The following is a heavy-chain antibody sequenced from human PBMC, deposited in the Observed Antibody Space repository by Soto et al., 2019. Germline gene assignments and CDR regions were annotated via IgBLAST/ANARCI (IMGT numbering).Heavy chain of an antibody. Sequence: VASVKVSCKASGGTFSSYAISWVRQAPGQGLEWMGGIIPIFGTANYAQKFQGRVTITADESTSTAYMELSSLRSEDTAVYYCARVAARPFGDYDYWGQGALVTVSS. CDR2: IIPIFGTA. CDR3: ARVAARPFGDYDY. J-gene: IGHJ4*02. D-gene: IGHD6-6*01. V-gene: IGHV1-69*13. CDR1: GGTFSSYA.